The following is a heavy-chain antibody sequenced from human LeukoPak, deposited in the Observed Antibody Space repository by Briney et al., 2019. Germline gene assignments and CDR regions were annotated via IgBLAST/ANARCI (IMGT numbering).Heavy chain of an antibody. CDR2: ITSSGTYI. Sequence: GGSLRLACATSGFTFNNYNMNWVRQAPGRALEWVSSITSSGTYIFYADSVKRRFTISRDNAKSSLYLQMNSLGPEGTAVYYCARDPYSGNYGNYYYYYMDVWGKGTTVTISS. J-gene: IGHJ6*03. CDR1: GFTFNNYN. D-gene: IGHD1-26*01. V-gene: IGHV3-21*01. CDR3: ARDPYSGNYGNYYYYYMDV.